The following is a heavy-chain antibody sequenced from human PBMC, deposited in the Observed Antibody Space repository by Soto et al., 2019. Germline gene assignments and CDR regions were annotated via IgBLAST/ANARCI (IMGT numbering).Heavy chain of an antibody. Sequence: QVQLVESGGGVVQPGRSLRLSCAASGFTFSSYGMHWVRQAPGKGLEWVAIVSYDGSSIYYADSVKGRFTISRDNSKNTLYLQMNSLRAEDTAVYYCAKGSSWYECWGQGTLVTVSS. CDR1: GFTFSSYG. V-gene: IGHV3-30*18. D-gene: IGHD6-13*01. CDR2: VSYDGSSI. J-gene: IGHJ4*02. CDR3: AKGSSWYEC.